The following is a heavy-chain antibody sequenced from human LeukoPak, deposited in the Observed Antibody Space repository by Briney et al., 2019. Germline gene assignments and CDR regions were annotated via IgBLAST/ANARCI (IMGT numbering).Heavy chain of an antibody. CDR3: AREEAAAGSSGYDY. CDR1: GFTFSSYA. J-gene: IGHJ4*02. Sequence: PGGSLRLSCAASGFTFSSYAMHWVRQAPGKGLEYVPAISSNGGSTYYANSVKGRFTISRDNSKNTLYLQMGSLRAEDMAVYYCAREEAAAGSSGYDYWGQGTLVTVSS. V-gene: IGHV3-64*01. D-gene: IGHD6-13*01. CDR2: ISSNGGST.